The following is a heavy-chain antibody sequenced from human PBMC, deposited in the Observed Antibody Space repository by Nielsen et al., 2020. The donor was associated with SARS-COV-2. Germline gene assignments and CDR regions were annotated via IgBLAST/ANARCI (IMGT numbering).Heavy chain of an antibody. D-gene: IGHD1-26*01. CDR2: ISYDGSNK. J-gene: IGHJ3*02. CDR3: AKDPRIVGATAIDAFDI. Sequence: GGSLRLSCAASGFTFSSYGMHWVRQAPGKGLEWVAVISYDGSNKYYADSVKGRFTISRDNSKNTLYLQMNSLRAEDTAVYYCAKDPRIVGATAIDAFDIWGQGTMVTVSS. CDR1: GFTFSSYG. V-gene: IGHV3-30*18.